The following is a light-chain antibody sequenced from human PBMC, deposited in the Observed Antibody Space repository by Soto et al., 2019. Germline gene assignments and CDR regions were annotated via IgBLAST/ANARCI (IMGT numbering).Light chain of an antibody. Sequence: QSALTQPRSVSWSPGQSVTISCTGTSNDVGGYNYVSWYQHHPGKAPKLMIYDVSQRPSGVPDRFSGSKSGNTASLTISGLQAEDEADYYCGAYAGSYTLVIFGGVTKLTVL. CDR2: DVS. J-gene: IGLJ2*01. CDR3: GAYAGSYTLVI. V-gene: IGLV2-11*01. CDR1: SNDVGGYNY.